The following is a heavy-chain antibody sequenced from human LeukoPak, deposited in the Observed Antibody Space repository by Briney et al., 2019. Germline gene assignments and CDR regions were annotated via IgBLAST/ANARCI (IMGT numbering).Heavy chain of an antibody. J-gene: IGHJ4*02. CDR1: GFTFSSYW. V-gene: IGHV3-7*01. Sequence: PGGSLRLSCAASGFTFSSYWMSWVRQAPGKGLEWVANIKQDGSEKYYVDSVKGRFTISRDNAKNSLYLQVNSLRAEDTAVYYCAREDNWNYAAFDYWGQGTLVTVSS. CDR2: IKQDGSEK. CDR3: AREDNWNYAAFDY. D-gene: IGHD1-7*01.